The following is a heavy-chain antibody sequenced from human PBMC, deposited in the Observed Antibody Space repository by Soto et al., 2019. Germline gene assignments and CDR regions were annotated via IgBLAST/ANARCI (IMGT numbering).Heavy chain of an antibody. Sequence: KTSETLSLTCAVSGGSISSGGYSWSWIRQPPGKGLEWIGYIYHSGSTYYNPSLKSRVTISVDRSKNQFSLKLSSVTAADTAVYYCARQRDYYDSSGYAPYYFDYWGQGTLVTVSS. CDR2: IYHSGST. D-gene: IGHD3-22*01. J-gene: IGHJ4*02. CDR3: ARQRDYYDSSGYAPYYFDY. V-gene: IGHV4-30-2*01. CDR1: GGSISSGGYS.